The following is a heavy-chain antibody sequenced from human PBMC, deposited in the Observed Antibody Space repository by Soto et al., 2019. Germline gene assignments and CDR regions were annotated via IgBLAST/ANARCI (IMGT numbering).Heavy chain of an antibody. D-gene: IGHD6-13*01. CDR2: INHGGST. Sequence: QVQLQQWGAGLLKPSETLSLTCAVYGGSFNGYHWSWIRQSPGKGLEWIGEINHGGSTNYNPSLKSRVTISIDTSKNQFSLKLTSVTAADTAVYYCARDWGIADRKGDIEYWGQGTLVTVSS. V-gene: IGHV4-34*01. J-gene: IGHJ4*02. CDR3: ARDWGIADRKGDIEY. CDR1: GGSFNGYH.